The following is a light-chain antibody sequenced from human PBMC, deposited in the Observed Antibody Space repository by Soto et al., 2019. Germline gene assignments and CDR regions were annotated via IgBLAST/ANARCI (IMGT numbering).Light chain of an antibody. CDR3: QQYYTTPPYT. CDR1: QSVLHSSHKKNY. Sequence: DIVMTQSPDSLAVSLGERATINCKSRQSVLHSSHKKNYLAWYQQKPGQPPKLLIYWASTRESGVPDRFSCSGSWTDFTLTISSLQAEDVAVYYCQQYYTTPPYTFGQGTKLESK. V-gene: IGKV4-1*01. CDR2: WAS. J-gene: IGKJ2*01.